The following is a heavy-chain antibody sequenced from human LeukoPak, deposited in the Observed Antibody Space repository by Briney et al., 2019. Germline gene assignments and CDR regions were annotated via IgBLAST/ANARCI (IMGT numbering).Heavy chain of an antibody. CDR2: ISSSSSYI. CDR3: ARVGSTSCYDY. J-gene: IGHJ4*02. D-gene: IGHD2-2*01. V-gene: IGHV3-21*01. Sequence: GGSLRLSCAASGFTFSDYYMSWVRQAPGKGLEWVSSISSSSSYIYYADSVKGRFTISRDNAKNSLYLQMNSLRAEDTAVYYCARVGSTSCYDYWGQGTLVTVSS. CDR1: GFTFSDYY.